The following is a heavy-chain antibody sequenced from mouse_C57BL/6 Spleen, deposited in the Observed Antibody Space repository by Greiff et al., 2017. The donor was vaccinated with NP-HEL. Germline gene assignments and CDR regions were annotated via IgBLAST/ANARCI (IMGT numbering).Heavy chain of an antibody. CDR2: IDPSDSYT. CDR1: GYTFTSYW. Sequence: QVQLKQPGAELVMPGASVKLSCKASGYTFTSYWMHWVKQRPGQGLEWIGEIDPSDSYTNYNQKFKGKSTLTVDKSSSTAYMQLSSLTSEDSAVYYCARGGAYYGNYGYFDYWGQGTTLTVSS. D-gene: IGHD2-10*01. J-gene: IGHJ2*01. CDR3: ARGGAYYGNYGYFDY. V-gene: IGHV1-69*01.